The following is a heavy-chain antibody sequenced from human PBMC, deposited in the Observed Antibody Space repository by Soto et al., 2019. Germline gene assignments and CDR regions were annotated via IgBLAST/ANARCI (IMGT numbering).Heavy chain of an antibody. CDR1: GGSISSSSYY. J-gene: IGHJ6*02. CDR3: ARQVSRYSSIWYPYHYYCMDV. D-gene: IGHD6-13*01. Sequence: SETLSLSCTVSGGSISSSSYYWGWIRQPPGKGLEWIGSIYYSGSTYYNPSLKSRVTISVDTSKNQFSLKLSSVSAADTAVYYCARQVSRYSSIWYPYHYYCMDVWGQGTTVTVSS. CDR2: IYYSGST. V-gene: IGHV4-39*01.